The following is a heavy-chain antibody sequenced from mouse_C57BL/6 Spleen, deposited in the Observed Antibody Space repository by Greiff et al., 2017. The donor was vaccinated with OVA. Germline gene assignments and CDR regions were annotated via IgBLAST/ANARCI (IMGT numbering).Heavy chain of an antibody. J-gene: IGHJ2*01. D-gene: IGHD4-1*01. Sequence: QVQLQQPGAELVKPGASVKMSCKASGYTFTSYWITWVKQRPGQGLEWIGDIYPGSGSTNYNEKFKSKATLTVDTSSSTAYMQLSSLTSEDSAVYYCAIRTTNWDYFDYWGQGTTLTVSS. CDR2: IYPGSGST. CDR3: AIRTTNWDYFDY. V-gene: IGHV1-55*01. CDR1: GYTFTSYW.